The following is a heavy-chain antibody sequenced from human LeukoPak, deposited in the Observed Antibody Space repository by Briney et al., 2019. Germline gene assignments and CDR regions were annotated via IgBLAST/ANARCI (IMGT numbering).Heavy chain of an antibody. V-gene: IGHV3-48*04. CDR1: GFTFSDNG. J-gene: IGHJ4*02. D-gene: IGHD2-21*02. CDR2: IGSSGNTI. CDR3: VRGLKTAYNYFDY. Sequence: GGSLRLSCAASGFTFSDNGMNWVRQAPEKGLEWISYIGSSGNTIFYADSVRGRFTISRDNAKNSLFLQMNSLRVEDTAVYYCVRGLKTAYNYFDYWGQGTLVAVSS.